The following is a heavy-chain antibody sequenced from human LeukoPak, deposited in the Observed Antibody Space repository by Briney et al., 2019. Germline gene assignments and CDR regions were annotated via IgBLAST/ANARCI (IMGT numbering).Heavy chain of an antibody. CDR3: ARDRYYYYYMDV. CDR1: GFTFSSYA. Sequence: SLRLSCAASGFTFSSYAMHWVRQAPGKGLEWVAVISYDGSNKYYADSVKGRFTISRDNSKNTLHLQMNSLRAEDTAVYYCARDRYYYYYMDVWGKGTTVTVSS. V-gene: IGHV3-30*01. CDR2: ISYDGSNK. J-gene: IGHJ6*03.